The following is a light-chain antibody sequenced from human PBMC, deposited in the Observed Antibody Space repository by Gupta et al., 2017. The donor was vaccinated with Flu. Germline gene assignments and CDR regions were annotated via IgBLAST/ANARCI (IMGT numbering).Light chain of an antibody. J-gene: IGLJ3*02. CDR2: LND. Sequence: SYDLTQAPSVSVSPGQTAVITCFGEKLGDTYASWYQQRPGQSPVLIIYLNDKRPSGIPERFAGSKSWNTATLTISGTQTLDEADYFCQAWDSGTVVFGGGTRLAVL. CDR1: KLGDTY. V-gene: IGLV3-1*01. CDR3: QAWDSGTVV.